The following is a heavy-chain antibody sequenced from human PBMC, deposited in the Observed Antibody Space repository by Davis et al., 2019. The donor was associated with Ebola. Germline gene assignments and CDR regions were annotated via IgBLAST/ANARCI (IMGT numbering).Heavy chain of an antibody. CDR1: GYTFTSYG. D-gene: IGHD1-7*01. J-gene: IGHJ6*02. CDR2: ISAYNGNT. Sequence: ASVKVSCKASGYTFTSYGLSWVRQAPGQGLEWMGWISAYNGNTNYAQKLQGRVTMTTDTSTSTAYMELRSLRSDDTAVYYCAREVPELQNYYGMDVWGQGTTVTVSS. CDR3: AREVPELQNYYGMDV. V-gene: IGHV1-18*01.